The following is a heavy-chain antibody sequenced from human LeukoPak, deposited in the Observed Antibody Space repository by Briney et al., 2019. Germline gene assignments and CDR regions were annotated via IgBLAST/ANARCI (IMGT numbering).Heavy chain of an antibody. CDR1: GFTSSSYW. CDR3: ARDRRGYDFWSGYYTS. Sequence: GGSLRLSCAASGFTSSSYWMSWVRQAPGKGLEWVANIKQDGSEKYYVDSVKGRFTISRDNAKNSLYLQMNSLRAEDTAVYYCARDRRGYDFWSGYYTSWGQGTLVTVSP. V-gene: IGHV3-7*01. J-gene: IGHJ5*02. D-gene: IGHD3-3*01. CDR2: IKQDGSEK.